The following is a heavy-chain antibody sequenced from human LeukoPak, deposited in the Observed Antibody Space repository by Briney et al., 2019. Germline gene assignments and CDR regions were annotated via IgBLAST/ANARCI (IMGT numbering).Heavy chain of an antibody. CDR2: IWYDGSNK. J-gene: IGHJ6*02. CDR3: ARELKNSSSWYAYGMDV. Sequence: PGGSLRLSCAASGFTFSSYGMHWVRQAPGKGLEWVAVIWYDGSNKYYADSVKGRFTISRDNSKNTLYLQMNSLRAEDTAVYYCARELKNSSSWYAYGMDVWGQGTTVTVSS. V-gene: IGHV3-33*01. D-gene: IGHD6-13*01. CDR1: GFTFSSYG.